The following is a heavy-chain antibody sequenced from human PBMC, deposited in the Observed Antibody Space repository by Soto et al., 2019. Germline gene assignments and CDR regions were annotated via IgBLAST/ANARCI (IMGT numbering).Heavy chain of an antibody. CDR2: IYYSGST. CDR3: ASTPSRRLYGSGGYDY. D-gene: IGHD3-10*01. J-gene: IGHJ4*02. V-gene: IGHV4-30-4*01. CDR1: GGSISSGDYY. Sequence: SETLSLTCTVSGGSISSGDYYWSWIRQPPGKGLEWIGCIYYSGSTYYNPSLKSRVTISVDTSKNQFSLKLSSVTAADTAVYYCASTPSRRLYGSGGYDYWGQGTLVTVSS.